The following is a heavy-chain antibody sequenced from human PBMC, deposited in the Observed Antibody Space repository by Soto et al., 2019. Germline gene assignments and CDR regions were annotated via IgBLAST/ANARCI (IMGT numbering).Heavy chain of an antibody. Sequence: SETLSLTCTVSGGSISSYYWSWIRQPPGKGLEWIGYIYYSGSTNYNPSLKSRVTISVDTSKNQFSLKLSSVTAADTAVYYCARRGSRFLEWHAFDYWGQGTLVTVSS. CDR1: GGSISSYY. V-gene: IGHV4-59*08. CDR3: ARRGSRFLEWHAFDY. CDR2: IYYSGST. J-gene: IGHJ4*02. D-gene: IGHD3-3*01.